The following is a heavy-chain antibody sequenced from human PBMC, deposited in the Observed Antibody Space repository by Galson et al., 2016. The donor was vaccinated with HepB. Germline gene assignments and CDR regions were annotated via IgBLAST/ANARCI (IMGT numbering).Heavy chain of an antibody. CDR1: GFTFNVYG. Sequence: SLRLSCAASGFTFNVYGMHWVRQAPGKGLEWVASISHDGSNSDHVDSVKGRFTISRDNFKSTLYLEMNSLRGEDTAIYYCAKGDYDVLRYSDHWGQGTLVTVSS. CDR3: AKGDYDVLRYSDH. CDR2: ISHDGSNS. V-gene: IGHV3-30*18. D-gene: IGHD3-9*01. J-gene: IGHJ4*02.